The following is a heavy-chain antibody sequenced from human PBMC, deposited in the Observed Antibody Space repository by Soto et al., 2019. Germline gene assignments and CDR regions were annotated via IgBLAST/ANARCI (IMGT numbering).Heavy chain of an antibody. Sequence: SGPTLVNPTQTLTLTCTFSGFSLSTSGVGVGWIRQPPGKALEWLALIYWDDDRRYNPSLKSRLAITKDTSKNQVVLTMSNMDPVDTATYYCAHSSTQYTWRYVIFDYCGQGTLVILSS. CDR3: AHSSTQYTWRYVIFDY. CDR1: GFSLSTSGVG. D-gene: IGHD3-16*01. CDR2: IYWDDDR. J-gene: IGHJ4*02. V-gene: IGHV2-5*02.